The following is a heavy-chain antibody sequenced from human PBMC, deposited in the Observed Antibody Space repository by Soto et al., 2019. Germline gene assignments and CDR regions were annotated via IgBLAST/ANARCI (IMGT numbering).Heavy chain of an antibody. CDR1: GYTFTGYY. V-gene: IGHV1-2*02. Sequence: ASVKVSCKASGYTFTGYYMHWVRQAPGQGLEWMGWINPNSGGTNYAQKFQGRVTMTRGTSISTAYMELSRLRSDDTAVYYCARDRSPYCGGDCSNDYWGQGTLVTVSS. J-gene: IGHJ4*02. CDR3: ARDRSPYCGGDCSNDY. CDR2: INPNSGGT. D-gene: IGHD2-21*02.